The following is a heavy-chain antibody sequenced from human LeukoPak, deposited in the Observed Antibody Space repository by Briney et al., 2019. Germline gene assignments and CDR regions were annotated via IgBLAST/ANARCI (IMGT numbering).Heavy chain of an antibody. V-gene: IGHV1-2*02. Sequence: ASVKVSCKASGYTFTGYYMHWVRQAPGQGLEWMGWINPNSGGTNYAQKFQGRVTMTRDTSISTAYMELSRLRSDDTAVYYCARGPRNAGAIAVAGTGWWFDPWGQGTLVTVSS. D-gene: IGHD6-19*01. J-gene: IGHJ5*02. CDR2: INPNSGGT. CDR3: ARGPRNAGAIAVAGTGWWFDP. CDR1: GYTFTGYY.